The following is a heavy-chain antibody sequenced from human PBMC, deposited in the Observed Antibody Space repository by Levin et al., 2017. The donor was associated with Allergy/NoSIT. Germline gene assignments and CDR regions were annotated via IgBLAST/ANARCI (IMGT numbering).Heavy chain of an antibody. J-gene: IGHJ6*02. Sequence: LSLTCAASGFTFSSYGMHWVRQAPGKGLEWVAVIWYDGSNKYYADSVKGRFTISRDNSKNTLYLQMNSLRAEDTAVYYCARGRSSGWGVYYYGMDVWGQGTTVTVSS. V-gene: IGHV3-33*01. CDR1: GFTFSSYG. D-gene: IGHD6-19*01. CDR2: IWYDGSNK. CDR3: ARGRSSGWGVYYYGMDV.